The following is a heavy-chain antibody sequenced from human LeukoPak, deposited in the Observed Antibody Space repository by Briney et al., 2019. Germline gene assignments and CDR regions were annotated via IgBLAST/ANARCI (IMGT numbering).Heavy chain of an antibody. D-gene: IGHD1-26*01. CDR2: INSDGSRT. J-gene: IGHJ6*02. V-gene: IGHV3-74*01. Sequence: SGGSLRLSCAASGITLSSYWMHWVRQAPGKGLVWVSRINSDGSRTNYADSVKGRFTISRDNAKNTLYLQMNSLRAEDTAVYYCARVLGATTKRYYYYGLDVWGQGTTVTVSS. CDR1: GITLSSYW. CDR3: ARVLGATTKRYYYYGLDV.